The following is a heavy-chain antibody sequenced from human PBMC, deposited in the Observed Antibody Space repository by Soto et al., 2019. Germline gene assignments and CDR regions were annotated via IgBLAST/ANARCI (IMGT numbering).Heavy chain of an antibody. CDR3: AKEASGGAIEVAGYFDY. V-gene: IGHV3-30*18. J-gene: IGHJ4*02. CDR2: ISYDGSNK. D-gene: IGHD6-19*01. CDR1: GFTFSSYG. Sequence: GGSLRLSCAASGFTFSSYGMHWVRQAPGKGLEWVAVISYDGSNKYYADSVKGRFTISRDNSKNTLYLQMNSLRAEDRAVYYCAKEASGGAIEVAGYFDYWGQGTLVTVSS.